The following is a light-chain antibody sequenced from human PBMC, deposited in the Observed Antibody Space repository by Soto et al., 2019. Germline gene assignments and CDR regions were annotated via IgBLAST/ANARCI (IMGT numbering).Light chain of an antibody. CDR3: QQYGSSPQT. V-gene: IGKV3-20*01. Sequence: EIVLTQSPGTLSLSPGARATLSCRASQSVSSGFLAWYQQKPGQAPRPLVYGASNRATGIPDRFSGSGAGTDFTLTISRLEPEDFAVYYCQQYGSSPQTFGQGTNVEIK. CDR2: GAS. J-gene: IGKJ1*01. CDR1: QSVSSGF.